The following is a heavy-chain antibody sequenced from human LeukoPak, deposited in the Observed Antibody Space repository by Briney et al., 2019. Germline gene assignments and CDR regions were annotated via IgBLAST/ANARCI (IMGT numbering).Heavy chain of an antibody. CDR1: GFTFSSYA. CDR2: ISYDGSNK. CDR3: ARDRDSGYDSFDY. D-gene: IGHD5-12*01. J-gene: IGHJ4*02. Sequence: PGGSLRLSCAASGFTFSSYAMHWVRQAPGKGLEWVAVISYDGSNKYYADSVKGRFTISRDNSKNTLYLQMNSLRAEDTAVYYCARDRDSGYDSFDYWGQGTLVTVSS. V-gene: IGHV3-30-3*01.